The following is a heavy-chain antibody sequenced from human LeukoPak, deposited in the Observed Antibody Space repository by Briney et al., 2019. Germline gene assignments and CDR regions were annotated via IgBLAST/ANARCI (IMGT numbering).Heavy chain of an antibody. V-gene: IGHV5-51*01. CDR3: ARLLRNIAAAVYYFDY. CDR2: IYPGDSDT. CDR1: GYNFTSYW. D-gene: IGHD6-13*01. Sequence: GESLKISCKGSGYNFTSYWIGWVRQMPGKGREWMGIIYPGDSDTRYSPSFQGQVTISADKSISTAYLQWSSLKASDTAMYYCARLLRNIAAAVYYFDYWGQGTLVTVSS. J-gene: IGHJ4*02.